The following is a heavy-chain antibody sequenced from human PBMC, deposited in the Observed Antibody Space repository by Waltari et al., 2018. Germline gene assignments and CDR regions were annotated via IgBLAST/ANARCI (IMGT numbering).Heavy chain of an antibody. CDR1: GYTFTGYY. Sequence: QVQLVQSGAAVKKPGASVKVSCKASGYTFTGYYMQWVRQAPGQGLEWMGRSNPNSGGTNYAQKFQGRVTMTRDTSISTAYMELSRLRSDDTAVYYCAREIVEYSSDFPLDYWGQGTLVTVSS. J-gene: IGHJ4*02. V-gene: IGHV1-2*06. CDR2: SNPNSGGT. D-gene: IGHD6-19*01. CDR3: AREIVEYSSDFPLDY.